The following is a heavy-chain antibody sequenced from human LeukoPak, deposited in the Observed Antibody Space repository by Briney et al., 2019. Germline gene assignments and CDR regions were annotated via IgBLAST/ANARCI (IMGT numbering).Heavy chain of an antibody. V-gene: IGHV3-21*01. Sequence: GGSLRLSCAASGFTFSSYSMNWVRQAPGKGLEWVSSISSSSSYIYYADSVKGRFTISRDNAKNSLYLQMNSLRAEDTAVYYCARLSAFWSGYYPSTDYRGQGTLVTVSS. D-gene: IGHD3-3*01. CDR2: ISSSSSYI. CDR3: ARLSAFWSGYYPSTDY. CDR1: GFTFSSYS. J-gene: IGHJ4*02.